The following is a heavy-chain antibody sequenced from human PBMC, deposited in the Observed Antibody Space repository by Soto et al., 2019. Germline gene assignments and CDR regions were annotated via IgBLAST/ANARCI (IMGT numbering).Heavy chain of an antibody. Sequence: PSETLSLTCTVSGDSITRSNFYWGWIRQPPGKGLEWLGSIFYSGSTFYNPALKSRVTFSVDTSKNHFSLKLSPVTAADTAVYYCARHKTTMLTVVSAFDPWGQGTRVTVS. CDR1: GDSITRSNFY. CDR2: IFYSGST. CDR3: ARHKTTMLTVVSAFDP. V-gene: IGHV4-39*02. J-gene: IGHJ5*02. D-gene: IGHD3-22*01.